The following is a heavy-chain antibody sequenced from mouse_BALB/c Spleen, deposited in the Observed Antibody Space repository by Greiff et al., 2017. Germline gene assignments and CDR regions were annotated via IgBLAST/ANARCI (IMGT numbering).Heavy chain of an antibody. CDR2: IWAGGST. V-gene: IGHV2-9*02. Sequence: VMLVESGPGLVAPSQSLSITCTVSGFSLTSYGVHWVRQPPGKGLEWLGVIWAGGSTNYNSALMSRLSISKDNSKSQVFLKMNSLQTDDTAMYYCARGLRSLLRLYYAMDYWGQGTSVTVSS. CDR3: ARGLRSLLRLYYAMDY. D-gene: IGHD1-2*01. CDR1: GFSLTSYG. J-gene: IGHJ4*01.